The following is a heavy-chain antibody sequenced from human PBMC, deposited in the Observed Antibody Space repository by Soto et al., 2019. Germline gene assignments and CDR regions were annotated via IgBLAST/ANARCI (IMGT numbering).Heavy chain of an antibody. CDR1: GGSISSYY. Sequence: SETLSLTCTVSGGSISSYYWSWIRQPPRKGLEWIGYIYYSGSTNYNPSLKSRVTISVDTSKNQFSLKLSSVTAADTAVYYCARQSPGIAARLYYYYYMDVWGKGTTVTVSS. D-gene: IGHD6-6*01. J-gene: IGHJ6*03. CDR3: ARQSPGIAARLYYYYYMDV. CDR2: IYYSGST. V-gene: IGHV4-59*08.